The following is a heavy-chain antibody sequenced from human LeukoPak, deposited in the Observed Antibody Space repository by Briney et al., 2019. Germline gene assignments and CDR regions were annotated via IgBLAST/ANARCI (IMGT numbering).Heavy chain of an antibody. V-gene: IGHV3-23*01. CDR1: GFTFSSYA. CDR2: ISGSGGST. Sequence: PGGSLRLSCAASGFTFSSYAMSWVRQAPGKGLEWVSAISGSGGSTYYADSVKGRFTISRDNSKNTLYLQMNSLRAEDTAVYYCAPPTGGFLELLDYWGQGTLVTVSS. CDR3: APPTGGFLELLDY. D-gene: IGHD3-3*01. J-gene: IGHJ4*02.